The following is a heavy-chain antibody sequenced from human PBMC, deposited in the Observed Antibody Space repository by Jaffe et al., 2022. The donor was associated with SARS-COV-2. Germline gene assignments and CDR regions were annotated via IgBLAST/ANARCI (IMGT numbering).Heavy chain of an antibody. CDR3: ARDRESVAARPIYYYGLDV. J-gene: IGHJ6*02. CDR2: ITPMIGRP. V-gene: IGHV1-69*01. Sequence: VQLVQSGAEVKKPGSSVKVSCKTSGGTFTTFPISWVRQAPGQGLEWMGGITPMIGRPDYAQKFQGRVTITADESTSTVYMDLSSLRSEDTAVYYCARDRESVAARPIYYYGLDVWGQGTTVTVSS. CDR1: GGTFTTFP. D-gene: IGHD6-6*01.